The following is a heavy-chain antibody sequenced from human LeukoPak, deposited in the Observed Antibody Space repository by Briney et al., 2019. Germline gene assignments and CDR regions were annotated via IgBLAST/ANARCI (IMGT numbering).Heavy chain of an antibody. CDR3: ARIGSSGWQVYYYGMDV. Sequence: SETLSLTCAVYGGSFSGYYWSWIRQPPGKGLEWIGSIYYSGSTYYNPSLKSRVTISVDTSKNQFSLKLSSVTAADTAVYYCARIGSSGWQVYYYGMDVWGQGTTVTVSS. CDR1: GGSFSGYY. CDR2: IYYSGST. D-gene: IGHD6-19*01. V-gene: IGHV4-34*01. J-gene: IGHJ6*02.